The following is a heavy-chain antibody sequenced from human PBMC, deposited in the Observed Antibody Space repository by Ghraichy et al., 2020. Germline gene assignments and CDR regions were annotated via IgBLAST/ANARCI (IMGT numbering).Heavy chain of an antibody. J-gene: IGHJ4*02. CDR1: GFTFSDHY. CDR2: TRNKANSYTT. D-gene: IGHD3-10*01. Sequence: GGSLRLSCAASGFTFSDHYMDWVRQAPGKGLEWVGRTRNKANSYTTEYAASVKGRFTISRDDSKNSLYLQMNSLKTEDTAVYYCARVRLWFGEFYYFDYWGQGTLVTVSS. CDR3: ARVRLWFGEFYYFDY. V-gene: IGHV3-72*01.